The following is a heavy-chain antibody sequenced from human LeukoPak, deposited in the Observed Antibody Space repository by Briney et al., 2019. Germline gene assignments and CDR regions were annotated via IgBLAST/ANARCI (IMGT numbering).Heavy chain of an antibody. CDR2: INPSGGST. V-gene: IGHV1-46*01. D-gene: IGHD6-13*01. J-gene: IGHJ6*02. CDR1: GFTFSSYA. CDR3: ASSIAAADHYYYYGMDV. Sequence: PGGSLRLSCAASGFTFSSYAMHWVRQAPGQGLEWMGIINPSGGSTSYAQKFQGRVTMTRDTSTSTVYMELSSLRSEDTAVYYCASSIAAADHYYYYGMDVWGQGTTVTVSS.